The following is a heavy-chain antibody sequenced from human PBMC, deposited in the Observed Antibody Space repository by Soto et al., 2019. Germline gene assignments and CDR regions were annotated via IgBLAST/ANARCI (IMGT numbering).Heavy chain of an antibody. J-gene: IGHJ6*02. V-gene: IGHV4-30-4*01. CDR3: VRVFVVVDRDYYGLVV. CDR2: IHYTGSV. Sequence: PSETLSLTCTVSGGSLNSEHYHWTWIRQAPGKGLEWIGYIHYTGSVRYNPSLQSRITMSVDTSKNLFSLNLSSVTAADTAVYFCVRVFVVVDRDYYGLVVWGQGTMVTVS. CDR1: GGSLNSEHYH. D-gene: IGHD3-3*01.